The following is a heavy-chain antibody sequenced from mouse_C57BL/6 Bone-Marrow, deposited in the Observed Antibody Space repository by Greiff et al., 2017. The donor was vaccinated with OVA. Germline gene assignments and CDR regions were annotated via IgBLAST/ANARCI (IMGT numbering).Heavy chain of an antibody. CDR1: GFTFTDDY. CDR2: IDPDNGDT. CDR3: TTSSYCSNFTLYYYAMDY. V-gene: IGHV14-4*01. D-gene: IGHD2-5*01. Sequence: EVQLQQSGAELVRPGASVKLSCTASGFTFTDDYMHWVKQRPGQGLEWIGWIDPDNGDTGYASKFTGKATLTADKSSSTAYLQLSSLTSEDTAVYYCTTSSYCSNFTLYYYAMDYWGQGTSVTVSS. J-gene: IGHJ4*01.